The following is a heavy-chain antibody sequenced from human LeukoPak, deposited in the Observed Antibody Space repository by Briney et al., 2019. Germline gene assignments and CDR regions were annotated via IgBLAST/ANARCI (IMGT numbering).Heavy chain of an antibody. CDR1: RLTFSTYA. CDR2: IGGGGTT. Sequence: PGGSLRLSCAASRLTFSTYAMRWIRQAPGKGLEWVSSIGGGGTTSYADSVKGRFTISRDLSKTTVYLQMNSLGAEDTAVYYCAQDRGARYPFGMDVWGQGTTVTVSS. D-gene: IGHD2-2*01. CDR3: AQDRGARYPFGMDV. V-gene: IGHV3-23*01. J-gene: IGHJ6*02.